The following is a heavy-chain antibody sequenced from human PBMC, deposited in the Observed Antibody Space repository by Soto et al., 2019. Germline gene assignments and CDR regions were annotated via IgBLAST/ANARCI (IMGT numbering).Heavy chain of an antibody. CDR2: VYFSGSS. Sequence: SRTPALTCTVPQDSIARYLWSWVGQRPGKGLEWIGYVYFSGSSKYNPSLKSRITISVDRSKNQFSLKLSSVTAADTAVYYCARSSYVSGIYPLLSWDQGTLVTVS. D-gene: IGHD3-10*01. V-gene: IGHV4-59*13. CDR1: QDSIARYL. J-gene: IGHJ5*02. CDR3: ARSSYVSGIYPLLS.